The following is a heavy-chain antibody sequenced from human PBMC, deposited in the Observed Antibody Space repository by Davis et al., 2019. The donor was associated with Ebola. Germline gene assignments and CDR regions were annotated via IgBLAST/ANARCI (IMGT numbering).Heavy chain of an antibody. CDR2: IYPGDSDT. CDR1: GYSFTSYW. D-gene: IGHD6-13*01. Sequence: PGGSLRLSCKGSGYSFTSYWIGWVRQMPGKGLEWMGIIYPGDSDTRHSPSFQGQVTISADKSINTAYLQWSSLKASDTAIYYCARRGYTSQQGAFDIWGQGTTVTVSS. J-gene: IGHJ3*02. CDR3: ARRGYTSQQGAFDI. V-gene: IGHV5-51*01.